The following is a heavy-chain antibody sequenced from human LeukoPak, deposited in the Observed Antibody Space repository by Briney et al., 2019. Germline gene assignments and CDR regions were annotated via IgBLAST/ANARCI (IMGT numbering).Heavy chain of an antibody. V-gene: IGHV4-34*01. CDR1: GGSFSGYY. CDR3: ASSSGPFDY. J-gene: IGHJ4*02. D-gene: IGHD2-15*01. CDR2: INHSGST. Sequence: SETLSLTXAVYGGSFSGYYWSWICQAPGKGLEWIGEINHSGSTNYNPSLKSRVTISVDTSKNQFSLKLSSVTAADTAVYYCASSSGPFDYWGQGTLVTVSS.